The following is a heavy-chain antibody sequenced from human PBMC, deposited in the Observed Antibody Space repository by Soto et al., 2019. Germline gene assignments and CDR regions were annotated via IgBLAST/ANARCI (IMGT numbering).Heavy chain of an antibody. J-gene: IGHJ4*02. CDR1: GFTFSRYG. D-gene: IGHD3-3*01. Sequence: QVELVESGGGVVQPGRSLRLSCAASGFTFSRYGMHWVRQAPGKGLEWVAVISYDGSGKYYADSVKDRFTISKDSSKNTLYLQMNSLRPEDTAVYYCVCEIFGVVGSAFDYWGQGTQVTVSS. CDR2: ISYDGSGK. V-gene: IGHV3-30-3*01. CDR3: VCEIFGVVGSAFDY.